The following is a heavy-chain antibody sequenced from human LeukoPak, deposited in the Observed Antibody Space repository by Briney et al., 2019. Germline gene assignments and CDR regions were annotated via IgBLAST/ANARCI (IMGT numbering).Heavy chain of an antibody. D-gene: IGHD2-2*01. CDR1: GGTFSSYA. CDR2: IIPIFGTA. V-gene: IGHV1-69*13. J-gene: IGHJ4*02. CDR3: ARAMGTPSTPIYFDH. Sequence: GASVKVSCKASGGTFSSYAISWVRQAPGQGLEWMGGIIPIFGTANYAQKFQGRVTITADESTSTAYMELSSLRSEDTAVYYCARAMGTPSTPIYFDHWGQGTLVTVSS.